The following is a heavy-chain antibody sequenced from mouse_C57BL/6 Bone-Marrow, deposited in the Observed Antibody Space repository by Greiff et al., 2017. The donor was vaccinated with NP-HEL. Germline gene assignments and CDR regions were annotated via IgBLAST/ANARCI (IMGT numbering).Heavy chain of an antibody. CDR1: GYTFTSYG. V-gene: IGHV1-81*01. D-gene: IGHD1-1*01. CDR2: IYPRSGNT. J-gene: IGHJ1*03. Sequence: VKLMESGAELARPGASVKLSCKASGYTFTSYGISWVKQRTGQGLEWIGEIYPRSGNTYYNEKFKGKATLTADKSSSTAYMELRSLTSEDSAVYFCARPYYYGSSHWYFDVWGTGTTVTVSS. CDR3: ARPYYYGSSHWYFDV.